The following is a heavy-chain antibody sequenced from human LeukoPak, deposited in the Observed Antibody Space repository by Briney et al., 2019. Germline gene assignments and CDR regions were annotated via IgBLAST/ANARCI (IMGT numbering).Heavy chain of an antibody. Sequence: PSETLSLTCTVSGGSISSYSWNWIRQPPGKGLEWIGSIYYSGSTYYNPSLKSRVTISVDTSKNQFSLKLSSVTAADTAVYYCARFDYWGQGTLVTVSS. CDR2: IYYSGST. V-gene: IGHV4-59*05. CDR3: ARFDY. CDR1: GGSISSYS. J-gene: IGHJ4*02.